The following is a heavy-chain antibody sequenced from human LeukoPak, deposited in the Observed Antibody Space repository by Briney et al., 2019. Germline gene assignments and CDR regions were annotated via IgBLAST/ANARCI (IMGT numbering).Heavy chain of an antibody. J-gene: IGHJ4*02. CDR2: ISSSSYI. Sequence: GGSLRLSCAASGFTFSSHSMNWVRQAPGRGLEWVSSISSSSYIYYADSVKGRFTISRDNAKNSLYLQMNSLRAEDTAVYYCARGSIDAPLSLWGQGTLVTVSS. D-gene: IGHD6-6*01. CDR3: ARGSIDAPLSL. V-gene: IGHV3-21*01. CDR1: GFTFSSHS.